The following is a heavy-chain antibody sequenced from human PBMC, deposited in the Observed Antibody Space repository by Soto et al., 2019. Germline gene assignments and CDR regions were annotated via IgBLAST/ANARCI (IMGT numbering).Heavy chain of an antibody. CDR3: ARDRTYYDILTGYYTLFGMDV. Sequence: GSLRLSCAASGFTVSSNYMSWVRQAPGKGLEWVSVIYSGGSTYYADSVKGRFTISRDNSKNTLYLQMNSLRAEDTAVYYCARDRTYYDILTGYYTLFGMDVWGQGTTVTVSS. D-gene: IGHD3-9*01. CDR1: GFTVSSNY. V-gene: IGHV3-53*01. CDR2: IYSGGST. J-gene: IGHJ6*02.